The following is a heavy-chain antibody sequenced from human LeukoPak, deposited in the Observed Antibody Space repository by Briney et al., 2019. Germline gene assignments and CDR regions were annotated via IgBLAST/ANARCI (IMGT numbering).Heavy chain of an antibody. CDR3: ARGVATVDY. Sequence: GGSLRLSCAASGFTFSSYSMNWVRQAPGEGLEWVSYISSSSSTIYYADSVKGRFTISRDNAKNSLYLQMNSLRAEDTAVYYCARGVATVDYWGQGTLVTVSS. CDR1: GFTFSSYS. V-gene: IGHV3-48*04. J-gene: IGHJ4*02. D-gene: IGHD5-12*01. CDR2: ISSSSSTI.